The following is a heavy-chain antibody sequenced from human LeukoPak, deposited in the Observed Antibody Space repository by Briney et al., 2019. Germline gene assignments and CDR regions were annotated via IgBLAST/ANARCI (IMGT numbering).Heavy chain of an antibody. Sequence: GGSLRLSCAASGFSFSNFGMHWVRQAPGKGLEWVAVISYDGSNKYFADSVKGRFTISRDNSKNTRYLQMNSLRAEDTAVYYCATQDGYDNSGHYGYWGQGTLVTVSS. CDR3: ATQDGYDNSGHYGY. V-gene: IGHV3-30*03. J-gene: IGHJ4*02. D-gene: IGHD3-22*01. CDR1: GFSFSNFG. CDR2: ISYDGSNK.